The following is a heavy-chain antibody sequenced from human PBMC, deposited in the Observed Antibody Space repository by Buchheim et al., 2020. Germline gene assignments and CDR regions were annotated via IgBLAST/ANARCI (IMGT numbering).Heavy chain of an antibody. V-gene: IGHV1-69*06. D-gene: IGHD3-22*01. CDR2: IIPLFGTA. J-gene: IGHJ4*02. Sequence: QVQLVQSGAEVKKPGSSVKVSCKASGGTFSTSSISWVRQAPGKGLEWMGGIIPLFGTAKYAQKFQGRVTITADKSTNTAYMALSGLRSEDSAVYYCARQFHSGGSGYYFYYWGQGTL. CDR1: GGTFSTSS. CDR3: ARQFHSGGSGYYFYY.